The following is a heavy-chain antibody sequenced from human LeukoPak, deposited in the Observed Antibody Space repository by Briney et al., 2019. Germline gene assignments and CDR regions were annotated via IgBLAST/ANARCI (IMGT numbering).Heavy chain of an antibody. CDR1: GGSFSGYY. CDR2: INHSGST. CDR3: ARRVYSGYDRRGAFDI. D-gene: IGHD5-12*01. Sequence: SETLSLTCAVYGGSFSGYYWSWIRQPPGKGLEWIGEINHSGSTNYNPYLKSRVTISVDTSKNQFSLKLSSVTAADTAVYYCARRVYSGYDRRGAFDIWGQGTMATVSS. V-gene: IGHV4-34*01. J-gene: IGHJ3*02.